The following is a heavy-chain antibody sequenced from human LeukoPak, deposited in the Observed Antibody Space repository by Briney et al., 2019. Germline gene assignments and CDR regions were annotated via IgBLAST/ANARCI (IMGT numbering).Heavy chain of an antibody. CDR3: AQNGATGMAYYDS. CDR2: VSGDGANT. CDR1: GFTFSAYA. D-gene: IGHD1-14*01. V-gene: IGHV3-23*01. Sequence: GGSLRLSCAVSGFTFSAYAMTWVRQAPGKGLEWVSAVSGDGANTYHTDSVKGRFTISRDNSINTLYLQMNSLRAEDTAIYYCAQNGATGMAYYDSWGQGTLLTVSS. J-gene: IGHJ4*02.